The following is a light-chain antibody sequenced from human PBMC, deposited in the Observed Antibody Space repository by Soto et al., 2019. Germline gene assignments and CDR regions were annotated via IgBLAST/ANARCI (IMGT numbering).Light chain of an antibody. CDR1: MSDVGGYNY. CDR2: EGR. Sequence: QSALTQPASGSGSPGQSITISCTGTMSDVGGYNYVSWYQQHPGKAPKLMIYEGRNLPSGVSNRFSGSKSGNTASLTIPGLQAEDEADYYCSSYTSSSTIVVFGGGTKRTVL. CDR3: SSYTSSSTIVV. J-gene: IGLJ2*01. V-gene: IGLV2-14*01.